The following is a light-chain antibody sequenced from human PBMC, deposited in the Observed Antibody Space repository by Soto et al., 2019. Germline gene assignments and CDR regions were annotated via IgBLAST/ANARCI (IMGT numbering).Light chain of an antibody. CDR2: GAS. Sequence: EIVLTQSPGSLSLSPGQRATLSCRASQSVDTTFFAWYQKKPGQAPRLLIYGASKRANGIPDRFSGSGSGTDFTLIISRLEPEDFAVYYCQQYMSSVTFGQGTKVELK. J-gene: IGKJ1*01. V-gene: IGKV3-20*01. CDR1: QSVDTTF. CDR3: QQYMSSVT.